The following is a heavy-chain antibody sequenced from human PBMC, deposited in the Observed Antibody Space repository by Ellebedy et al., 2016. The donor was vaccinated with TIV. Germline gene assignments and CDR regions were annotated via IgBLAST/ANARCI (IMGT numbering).Heavy chain of an antibody. Sequence: GRSLRLSCVASGFTVSSNYMFWVRQAPGKGLEWVALQHSTDIPYYADSVRGRFTVSRDDSQNKLFLQMKNLRGDDTAVYYCARTDCSGRSCYSFFNHWGQGTLDTVSS. CDR3: ARTDCSGRSCYSFFNH. CDR1: GFTVSSNY. J-gene: IGHJ1*01. D-gene: IGHD2-8*02. CDR2: QHSTDIP. V-gene: IGHV3-53*01.